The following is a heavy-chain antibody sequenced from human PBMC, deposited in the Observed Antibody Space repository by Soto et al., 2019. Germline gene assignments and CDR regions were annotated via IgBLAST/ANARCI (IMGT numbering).Heavy chain of an antibody. CDR3: AKDLAAAATGDAFDI. J-gene: IGHJ3*02. Sequence: EVQLLESGGGLVQPGGSLRLSCAASGFPFSTFAMTWVRQAAGKGLEWVSTISRSGDNTYYADSVKGRFTISRDNSKNTLFLQMNSLRVEDTAVYYCAKDLAAAATGDAFDIWGQGTMVTASS. D-gene: IGHD6-13*01. CDR2: ISRSGDNT. V-gene: IGHV3-23*01. CDR1: GFPFSTFA.